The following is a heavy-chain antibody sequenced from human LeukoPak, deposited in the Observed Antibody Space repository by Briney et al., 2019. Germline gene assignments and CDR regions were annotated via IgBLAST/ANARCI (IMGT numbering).Heavy chain of an antibody. J-gene: IGHJ4*02. V-gene: IGHV3-9*01. CDR3: AKDYYYDSSGYYLSTLPFDY. CDR1: GFTFDDYA. D-gene: IGHD3-22*01. CDR2: ISWNSGSI. Sequence: PGGSLRLSCAASGFTFDDYAMHWVRQAPGKGLEWVSGISWNSGSIGYADSVKGRFTISRDNAKNSLYLQMNSLRAEDTALYYCAKDYYYDSSGYYLSTLPFDYWGQGTLVTVSS.